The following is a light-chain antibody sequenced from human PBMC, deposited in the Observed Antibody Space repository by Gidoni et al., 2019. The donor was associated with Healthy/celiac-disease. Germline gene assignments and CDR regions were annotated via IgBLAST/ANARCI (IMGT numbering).Light chain of an antibody. V-gene: IGKV1-8*01. Sequence: AIRVTQSPSSFSASTGDRVTITCRAIQGISSYLAWYQQKPGKAPKLLIYAASTLQSGVPPRFSGSGSGTDFTLTISCLQSEDFATYYCQQYYSYPLFTFGPGTKVDIK. CDR1: QGISSY. J-gene: IGKJ3*01. CDR3: QQYYSYPLFT. CDR2: AAS.